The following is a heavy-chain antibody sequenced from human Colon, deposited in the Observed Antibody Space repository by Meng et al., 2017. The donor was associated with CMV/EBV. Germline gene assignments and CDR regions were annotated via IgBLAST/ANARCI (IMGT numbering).Heavy chain of an antibody. CDR3: AKETRGVIRPYGMDV. D-gene: IGHD3-10*01. CDR1: GFTFSSHA. V-gene: IGHV3-30-3*01. Sequence: GESLKISCATSGFTFSSHAVHWVRQAPGKGLEWVAVISYDGSNKYYADSVKGRFTISRDNSKNTLYLQMNSLRAEDTAVYYCAKETRGVIRPYGMDVWGQGTTVTVSS. CDR2: ISYDGSNK. J-gene: IGHJ6*02.